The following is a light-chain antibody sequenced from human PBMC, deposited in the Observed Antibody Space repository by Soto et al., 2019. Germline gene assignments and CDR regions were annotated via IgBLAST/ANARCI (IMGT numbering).Light chain of an antibody. Sequence: DIGMTQAPDSLAVSLGERATINCKSSQSVLYSSNNKNYLAWYQQKPGQPPKLLIYWASTRESGVPDRFSGSGSGTDFTLTISSLQAEDVAVYFCQQYYSRPLTFGGGTKVEI. CDR1: QSVLYSSNNKNY. V-gene: IGKV4-1*01. CDR2: WAS. CDR3: QQYYSRPLT. J-gene: IGKJ4*01.